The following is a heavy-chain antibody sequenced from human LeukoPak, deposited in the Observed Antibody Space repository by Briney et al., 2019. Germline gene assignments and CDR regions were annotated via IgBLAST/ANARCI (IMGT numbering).Heavy chain of an antibody. CDR3: AKRYCSGGSCYRTNYFFDY. Sequence: GGSLRLSCAASGLTFSSYAMSWVRQAPGKGLEWVSAISGSGGSTYYADSVKGRFTISRDNSKNTLYLQMNSLRAEDTAVYYCAKRYCSGGSCYRTNYFFDYWGQGTLVTVYS. J-gene: IGHJ4*02. CDR1: GLTFSSYA. D-gene: IGHD2-15*01. CDR2: ISGSGGST. V-gene: IGHV3-23*01.